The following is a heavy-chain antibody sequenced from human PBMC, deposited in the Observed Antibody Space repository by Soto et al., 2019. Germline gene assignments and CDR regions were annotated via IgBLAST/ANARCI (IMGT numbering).Heavy chain of an antibody. CDR3: AEGSRSDI. V-gene: IGHV4-59*01. CDR2: IYYRGST. CDR1: GGSISSYY. Sequence: QVQLQESGPGLAKPSETLTLTCTISGGSISSYYWSWIRQPPGKGLEWIGYIYYRGSTNYIPSLKSRVTISVDTSKNQFSLKLSSVTAAGTAVYYWAEGSRSDIWGQVTMVTVSS. D-gene: IGHD3-10*01. J-gene: IGHJ3*02.